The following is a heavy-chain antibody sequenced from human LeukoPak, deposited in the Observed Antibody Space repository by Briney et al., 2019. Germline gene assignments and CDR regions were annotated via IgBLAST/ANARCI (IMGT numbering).Heavy chain of an antibody. CDR2: IIPIFGTA. Sequence: SVKVSCKASGGTFSSYAISWVRQAPGQGLEWMGGIIPIFGTANYAQKFQGRVTITADESTSTAYMELSSLRSEDTAVYYCARDSTDVVVVAPYGMDVWGHGTTVTVSS. D-gene: IGHD2-15*01. CDR1: GGTFSSYA. CDR3: ARDSTDVVVVAPYGMDV. V-gene: IGHV1-69*13. J-gene: IGHJ6*02.